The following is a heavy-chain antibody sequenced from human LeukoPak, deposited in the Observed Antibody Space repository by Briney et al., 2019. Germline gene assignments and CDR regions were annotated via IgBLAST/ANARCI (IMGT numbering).Heavy chain of an antibody. CDR2: FDPEDGET. CDR3: ARDRSVGATIDY. V-gene: IGHV1-24*01. Sequence: ASVKVSCKVSGYTLTELSMHWVRQAPGKGLEWMGGFDPEDGETIYAQKFQGRVTMTEDTSTDTAYMELSSLRSDDTAVYYCARDRSVGATIDYWGQGTLVTVSS. J-gene: IGHJ4*02. D-gene: IGHD1-26*01. CDR1: GYTLTELS.